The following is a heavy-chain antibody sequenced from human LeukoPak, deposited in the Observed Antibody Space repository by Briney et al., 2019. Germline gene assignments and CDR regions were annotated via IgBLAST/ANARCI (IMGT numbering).Heavy chain of an antibody. V-gene: IGHV1-2*02. CDR2: INPNSGGT. Sequence: ASVKVSCKASGYTFTGYYMHWVRQAPGQGLEWMGWINPNSGGTNYAQKFQGRVTMTRDTSISTAYMELSRLRSDDTAVYYCARAPNDYNIYWFDPWGQGTLVTVSS. CDR1: GYTFTGYY. CDR3: ARAPNDYNIYWFDP. D-gene: IGHD4-11*01. J-gene: IGHJ5*02.